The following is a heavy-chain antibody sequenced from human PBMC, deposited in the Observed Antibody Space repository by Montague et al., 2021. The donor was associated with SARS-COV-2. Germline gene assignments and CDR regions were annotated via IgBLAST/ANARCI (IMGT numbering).Heavy chain of an antibody. Sequence: SLRLSCAASGFTFSSYAMRWVRQAPGKGLEWVAVISYDGSNKYYVDSVKGRFTISRDNFKNTLYLQMNSLRAEDTAVYYCARDLAGGYSYYFDYWGQGTLVTVSS. J-gene: IGHJ4*02. V-gene: IGHV3-30*04. CDR1: GFTFSSYA. CDR2: ISYDGSNK. CDR3: ARDLAGGYSYYFDY. D-gene: IGHD5-18*01.